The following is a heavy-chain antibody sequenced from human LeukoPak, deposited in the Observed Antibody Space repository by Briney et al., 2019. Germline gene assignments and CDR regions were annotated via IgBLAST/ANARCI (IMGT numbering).Heavy chain of an antibody. CDR2: LDYSGNTK. Sequence: PGGSLRLSCAASGFTLSHYGMDWVRQAPGKGLEWVAFLDYSGNTKYYADSVKGRFTISRDFSKNTLYLQMTSLRPDDTAVYYCAKIPYGDYVLDYYYYMDVWGKGTTVTISS. D-gene: IGHD4-17*01. CDR3: AKIPYGDYVLDYYYYMDV. CDR1: GFTLSHYG. V-gene: IGHV3-30*02. J-gene: IGHJ6*03.